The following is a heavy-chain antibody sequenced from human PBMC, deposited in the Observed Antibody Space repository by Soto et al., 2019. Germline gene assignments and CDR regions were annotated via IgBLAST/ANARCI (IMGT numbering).Heavy chain of an antibody. J-gene: IGHJ4*02. Sequence: QLQLQESGSGLVKPSQTLSLTCAVSGCSITSGSYSWSWIRQPPGKGLEWLGYVYHSGSTYYNPSLKSRVTISVDMSKNHFSLNLSSVTAADTAVYYCARGGDGYRRPFDYWGQGTLVTVSS. D-gene: IGHD5-12*01. CDR2: VYHSGST. V-gene: IGHV4-30-2*01. CDR1: GCSITSGSYS. CDR3: ARGGDGYRRPFDY.